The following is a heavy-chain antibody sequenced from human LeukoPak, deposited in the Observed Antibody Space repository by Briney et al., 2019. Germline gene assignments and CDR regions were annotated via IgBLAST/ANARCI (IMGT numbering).Heavy chain of an antibody. CDR2: IIPIFGTA. V-gene: IGHV1-69*05. Sequence: SVKVSCKASGGTFSSYAISWVRQAPGQGLEWMGGIIPIFGTANYAQKFQGRVTITTDESTSTAYMELSSLRSEDTAVYYCARTMGARLYYYYMDVWGKGTTVTVSS. J-gene: IGHJ6*03. D-gene: IGHD3-16*01. CDR1: GGTFSSYA. CDR3: ARTMGARLYYYYMDV.